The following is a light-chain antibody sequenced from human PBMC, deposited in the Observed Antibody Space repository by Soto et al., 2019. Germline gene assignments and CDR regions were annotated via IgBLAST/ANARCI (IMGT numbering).Light chain of an antibody. CDR2: DAS. J-gene: IGKJ5*01. V-gene: IGKV1-33*01. CDR3: QQYENLPT. CDR1: QNINNY. Sequence: DIQMTQSPSSLSASVGDRVTITCQASQNINNYLNWYQQKPGRAPKLLIYDASNLEAGVPSRFRGSGSGTEFTFTISRLQPEDIATYYCQQYENLPTYGPGTRLEIK.